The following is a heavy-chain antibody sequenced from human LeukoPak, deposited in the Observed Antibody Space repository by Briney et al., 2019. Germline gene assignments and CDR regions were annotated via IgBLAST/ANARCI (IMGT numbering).Heavy chain of an antibody. CDR3: ASIAVEDYYFDY. J-gene: IGHJ4*02. CDR1: GFTFSRYA. V-gene: IGHV3-23*01. D-gene: IGHD6-19*01. Sequence: WGVLRLSCAASGFTFSRYAMSWVRQAPGKGLEWVSAISGSGGSTYSADSVKGRFTISRDNAKNSLYLQMNSLRAEDTAVYYCASIAVEDYYFDYWGQGTLVTVSS. CDR2: ISGSGGST.